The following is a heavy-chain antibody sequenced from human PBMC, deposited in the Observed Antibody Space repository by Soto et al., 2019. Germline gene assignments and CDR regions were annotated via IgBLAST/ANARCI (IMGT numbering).Heavy chain of an antibody. Sequence: GGSLRLSCAASGFTFSSYAMSWVRQAPGKGLEWVSAISGSGGSTYYADSVKGRFTISRDNSKNTLYLQMNSLRAEDTAVYYCAKDLAPYCSGGSCYFDYWGQGTLVTVSS. V-gene: IGHV3-23*01. CDR2: ISGSGGST. CDR3: AKDLAPYCSGGSCYFDY. D-gene: IGHD2-15*01. CDR1: GFTFSSYA. J-gene: IGHJ4*02.